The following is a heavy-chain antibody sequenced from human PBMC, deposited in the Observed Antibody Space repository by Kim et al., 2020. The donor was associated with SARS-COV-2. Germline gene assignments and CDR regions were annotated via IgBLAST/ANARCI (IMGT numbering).Heavy chain of an antibody. J-gene: IGHJ4*02. CDR1: GGSISSSSYY. CDR2: IYYSGST. CDR3: ARGGAYSSSWIGY. Sequence: SETLSLTCTVFGGSISSSSYYWGWIRQPPGKGLEWIGSIYYSGSTYYNPSLKSRVTISVDTSKNQFSLKLSSVTAADTAVYYCARGGAYSSSWIGYWGQG. V-gene: IGHV4-39*01. D-gene: IGHD6-13*01.